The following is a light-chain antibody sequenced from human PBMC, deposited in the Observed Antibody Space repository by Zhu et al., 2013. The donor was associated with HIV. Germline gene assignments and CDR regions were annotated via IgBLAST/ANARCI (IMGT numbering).Light chain of an antibody. CDR3: MQALQSPYT. V-gene: IGKV2-28*01. CDR2: LAD. CDR1: QSLLHKNEYNY. Sequence: DIVMTQSALSLLVTPGEPASISCSSSQSLLHKNEYNYLEWYLQKPGQPPQLLIYLADNRASGVPDRFSGSGSGTDFTLKISRVEADDVGVYFCMQALQSPYTFGQGTNLEIK. J-gene: IGKJ2*01.